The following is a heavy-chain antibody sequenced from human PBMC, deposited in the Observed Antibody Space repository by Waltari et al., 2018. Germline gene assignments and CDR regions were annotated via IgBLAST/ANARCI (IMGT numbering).Heavy chain of an antibody. V-gene: IGHV4-39*01. CDR2: IYYSGST. Sequence: QLQLQESGPGLLKPSETLSLTCTVSCCSISSSSYYWGWLRQPPGKGLEWIVSIYYSGSTYYNPSLKSRVTISVDTSKNQFSLKRSSVTAADTAVYYCARRGGVRGVFDYWGQGTLVTVSS. CDR1: CCSISSSSYY. CDR3: ARRGGVRGVFDY. J-gene: IGHJ4*02. D-gene: IGHD3-10*01.